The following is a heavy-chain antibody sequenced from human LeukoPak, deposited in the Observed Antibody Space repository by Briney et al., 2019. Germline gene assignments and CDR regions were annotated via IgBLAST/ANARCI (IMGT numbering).Heavy chain of an antibody. V-gene: IGHV4-61*02. J-gene: IGHJ4*02. D-gene: IGHD3-9*01. CDR2: IYTSGST. CDR3: ARDSSAEYYDILTGYSYFDY. Sequence: PSQTLSLTCTVSGGSISSGSYYWSWIRQPAGKGLEWIGRIYTSGSTNYNPSLKSRVTMSVDTSKNQFSLKLSSVTAADTAVYYCARDSSAEYYDILTGYSYFDYWGQGTLVTVSS. CDR1: GGSISSGSYY.